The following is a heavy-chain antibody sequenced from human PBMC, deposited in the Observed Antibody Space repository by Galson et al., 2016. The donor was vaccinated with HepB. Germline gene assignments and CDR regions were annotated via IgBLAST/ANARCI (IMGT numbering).Heavy chain of an antibody. CDR2: IGGLHDNT. J-gene: IGHJ4*02. CDR1: GFTFSNYD. CDR3: ARGGGCSGDSCYYPDY. D-gene: IGHD2-2*01. Sequence: SLRLSCAASGFTFSNYDLSWVRQAPGRGLECVSGIGGLHDNTYYTDSVKGRFTISRDDSKDTLYLQMSSLRDDDTALYFCARGGGCSGDSCYYPDYWGRGTLVTVSS. V-gene: IGHV3-23*01.